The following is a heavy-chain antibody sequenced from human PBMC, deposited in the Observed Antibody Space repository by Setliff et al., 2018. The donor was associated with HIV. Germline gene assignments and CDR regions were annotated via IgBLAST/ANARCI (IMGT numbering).Heavy chain of an antibody. CDR1: GGTFSGYV. D-gene: IGHD1-26*01. CDR2: IIPMYGVA. CDR3: ARDSEWGSYIFWTFDI. Sequence: SVKVSCKASGGTFSGYVISWVRQAPGQGPEWMGGIIPMYGVANYAQKFQGRVTITTDESTSTAYMGLSSLRSEDTAVYYCARDSEWGSYIFWTFDIWGQGTMVTVSS. J-gene: IGHJ3*02. V-gene: IGHV1-69*05.